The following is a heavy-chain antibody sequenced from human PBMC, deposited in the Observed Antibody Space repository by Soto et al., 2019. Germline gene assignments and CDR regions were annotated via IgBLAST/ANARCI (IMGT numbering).Heavy chain of an antibody. CDR2: ISYDGSNK. V-gene: IGHV3-30-3*01. D-gene: IGHD2-15*01. J-gene: IGHJ6*02. CDR1: GFTFSSYA. Sequence: GGSLRLSCAASGFTFSSYAMHWVRQAPGKRLEWVAVISYDGSNKYYADSVKGRSTISRDNSKNTLYLQMNSLRAEDTAVYYCARDRAIVVVVAATRPRYYYYGMDVWCQGTTVTVSS. CDR3: ARDRAIVVVVAATRPRYYYYGMDV.